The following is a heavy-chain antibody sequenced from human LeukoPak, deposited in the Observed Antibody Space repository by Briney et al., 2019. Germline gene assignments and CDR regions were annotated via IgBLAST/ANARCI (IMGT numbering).Heavy chain of an antibody. J-gene: IGHJ5*02. V-gene: IGHV4-59*12. CDR1: GGSISSYY. Sequence: PSETLSLTCTVPGGSISSYYWSWIRQPPGKGLDLIGYIYYSGSTNYNPSLKSRVTISVDTSKNQFSLKLSSVTAADTALYYCARGTLRLGDLSLSNYFDPWGQGTLVTVSS. CDR3: ARGTLRLGDLSLSNYFDP. CDR2: IYYSGST. D-gene: IGHD3-16*02.